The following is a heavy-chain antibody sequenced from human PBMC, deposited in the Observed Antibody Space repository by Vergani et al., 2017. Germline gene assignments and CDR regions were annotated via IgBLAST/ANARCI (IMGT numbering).Heavy chain of an antibody. CDR1: GFTFSSYN. Sequence: EVQLVESGGGLVQPGGSVRLSCAASGFTFSSYNMNWVRQAPGKGLEWVSYISSSSSTIYYADSVKSRFTISRDNAKNSLYLQMNSLRAEDTAVYYCARDRSYVYFDYWGQGTLVTVSS. V-gene: IGHV3-48*01. J-gene: IGHJ4*02. D-gene: IGHD3-16*01. CDR3: ARDRSYVYFDY. CDR2: ISSSSSTI.